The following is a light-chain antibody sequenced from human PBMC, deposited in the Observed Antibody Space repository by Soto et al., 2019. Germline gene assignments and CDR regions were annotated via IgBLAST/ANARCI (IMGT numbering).Light chain of an antibody. V-gene: IGKV3-15*01. CDR2: DAS. J-gene: IGKJ1*01. CDR1: QSVSSK. Sequence: EIVMTQSPATLSVSPGERATLSCRASQSVSSKLAWYQQKPGQAPRLLIYDASTRATGIPARFSGSGSGTDFTLTISSLQSEDFAVYYCQQSNNWPWTFGQGTNVEIK. CDR3: QQSNNWPWT.